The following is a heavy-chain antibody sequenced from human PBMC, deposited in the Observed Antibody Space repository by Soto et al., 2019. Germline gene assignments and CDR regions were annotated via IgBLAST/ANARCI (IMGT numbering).Heavy chain of an antibody. V-gene: IGHV4-34*01. J-gene: IGHJ4*02. Sequence: QVQLQQWGAGLLKPSETLSLTCAVYGGSFSDFYWTWIRQLPGKGLEWIGEINHSGSTNYNPSLKGRVAISVHTSKNQCSLNLRSVTAADTAVYYCGPRGAVADPRGYWGQGTLVTVAS. CDR1: GGSFSDFY. CDR3: GPRGAVADPRGY. CDR2: INHSGST. D-gene: IGHD6-19*01.